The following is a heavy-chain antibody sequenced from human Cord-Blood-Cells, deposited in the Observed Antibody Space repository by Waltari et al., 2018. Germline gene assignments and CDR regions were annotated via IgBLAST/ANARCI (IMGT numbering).Heavy chain of an antibody. Sequence: QVQLVQSGAEVKKPGASVKVSCKVSGYTLTELSMHWVRQAPGKGLEWMGGFEPEDGEKIYAQKFQGRVTMTEDTSTDTAYMELSSLRSEDTAVYYCATDQLGYDAFDIWGQGTMVTVSS. CDR3: ATDQLGYDAFDI. D-gene: IGHD1-1*01. V-gene: IGHV1-24*01. CDR1: GYTLTELS. J-gene: IGHJ3*02. CDR2: FEPEDGEK.